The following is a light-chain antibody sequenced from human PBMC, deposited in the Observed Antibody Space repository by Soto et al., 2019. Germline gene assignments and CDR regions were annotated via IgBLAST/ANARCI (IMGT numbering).Light chain of an antibody. J-gene: IGLJ2*01. V-gene: IGLV2-11*01. CDR3: CSYAGTYTSVV. CDR2: DVS. Sequence: QSVLTQPRSVSGSPGQSVTISCTGTSSDVGGYNFVSWYQHHPGKAPKVLIYDVSKRPSGVPDRFSGSKSGNTASLTISGPQAEDEADYHCCSYAGTYTSVVFGGGTKVTVL. CDR1: SSDVGGYNF.